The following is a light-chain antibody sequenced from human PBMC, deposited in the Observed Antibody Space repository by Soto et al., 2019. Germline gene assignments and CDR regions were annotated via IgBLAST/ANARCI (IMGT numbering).Light chain of an antibody. V-gene: IGLV2-14*01. CDR1: SSDVGGYNY. J-gene: IGLJ1*01. Sequence: QSALTQPASVSGSPGQSITISCTGTSSDVGGYNYVSWFQQHPGKAPKLIIYDVNNRPSGVSQRFSGSKSGNTASLTTSGLQAEDEADYYCSSYTNSSTSYVFGTGTKVTVL. CDR3: SSYTNSSTSYV. CDR2: DVN.